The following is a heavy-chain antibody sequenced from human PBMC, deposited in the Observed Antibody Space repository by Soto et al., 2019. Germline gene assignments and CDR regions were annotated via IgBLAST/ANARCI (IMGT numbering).Heavy chain of an antibody. CDR3: ARGRLWFGEPLHTWLDP. CDR2: IYHSGST. CDR1: GGSISSGGYS. J-gene: IGHJ5*02. D-gene: IGHD3-10*01. V-gene: IGHV4-30-2*01. Sequence: SETLSLTCAVSGGSISSGGYSWSWIRQPPGKGLEWIGYIYHSGSTYYNPSLKSRVTISVDRSKNQFSLKLSSVTAADTAVYYCARGRLWFGEPLHTWLDPWGQGTLVTVSS.